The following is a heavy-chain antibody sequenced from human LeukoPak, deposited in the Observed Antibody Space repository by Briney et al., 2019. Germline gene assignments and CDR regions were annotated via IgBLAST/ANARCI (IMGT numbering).Heavy chain of an antibody. Sequence: PGPSLRLSCAASGFTFSNYKMNWARPAPGKGLECISFISSSSSTIYYADSVKGRFTISRDNAKNSLFLQMGSLRAEDTAVYYCARENYADLFDYWGQGTLVTVSS. CDR3: ARENYADLFDY. D-gene: IGHD4-17*01. J-gene: IGHJ4*02. CDR2: ISSSSSTI. V-gene: IGHV3-48*01. CDR1: GFTFSNYK.